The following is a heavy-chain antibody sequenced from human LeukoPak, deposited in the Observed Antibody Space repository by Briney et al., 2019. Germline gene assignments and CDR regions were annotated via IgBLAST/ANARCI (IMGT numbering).Heavy chain of an antibody. Sequence: SETLSLTCAVSGGSISSSDWWSWVRQSPGKGLEWIGEIYHRGSTKYNPSFESRVTISVDKSKNQFSLKVNSVTAADTAVYYCARDQDIVVVPAAMGILGDYYGMDVWGQGTTVTVSS. V-gene: IGHV4-4*02. D-gene: IGHD2-2*01. CDR2: IYHRGST. CDR1: GGSISSSDW. J-gene: IGHJ6*02. CDR3: ARDQDIVVVPAAMGILGDYYGMDV.